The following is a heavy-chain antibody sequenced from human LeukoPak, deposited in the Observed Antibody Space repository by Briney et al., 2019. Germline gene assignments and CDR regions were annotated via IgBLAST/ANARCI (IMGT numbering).Heavy chain of an antibody. Sequence: GASVKVSCKVSGYTLTELSVHWVRQAPGKGLEWMGNFDPKDGDTIYAQRFQGRVTMTEDTSTHTAYMELSGLRSEDTAVYYCARGKYGGWYWGDYYYYYMDVWGKGTTVTVSS. D-gene: IGHD6-19*01. V-gene: IGHV1-24*01. CDR2: FDPKDGDT. J-gene: IGHJ6*03. CDR1: GYTLTELS. CDR3: ARGKYGGWYWGDYYYYYMDV.